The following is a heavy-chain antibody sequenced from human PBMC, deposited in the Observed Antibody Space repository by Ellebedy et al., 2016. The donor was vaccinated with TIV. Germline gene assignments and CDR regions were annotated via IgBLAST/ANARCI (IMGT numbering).Heavy chain of an antibody. CDR1: GFTFSSYG. D-gene: IGHD6-19*01. CDR3: AKEPYSSGWSYYYYYGMDV. CDR2: ISYDGSNK. V-gene: IGHV3-30*18. Sequence: GGSLRLSXAASGFTFSSYGIHWVRQAPGKGLEWVAVISYDGSNKYYADSVKGRFTISRDNSKNTLYLQMNSLRAEDTAVYYCAKEPYSSGWSYYYYYGMDVWGQGTTVTVSS. J-gene: IGHJ6*02.